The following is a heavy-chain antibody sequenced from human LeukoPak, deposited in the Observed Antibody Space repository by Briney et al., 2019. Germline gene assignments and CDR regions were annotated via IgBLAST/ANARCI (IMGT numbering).Heavy chain of an antibody. CDR1: GGSISSYY. CDR3: ATKKGGSYRAFDI. CDR2: IYYSGST. D-gene: IGHD1-26*01. V-gene: IGHV4-59*01. Sequence: PSETLSLTCTVSGGSISSYYWSWIRQPPGKGLEWIGYIYYSGSTNYNPSLKSRVTISVDTSKNQFSLKLSSVTAADTAVYYCATKKGGSYRAFDIWGQGTMVTVSS. J-gene: IGHJ3*02.